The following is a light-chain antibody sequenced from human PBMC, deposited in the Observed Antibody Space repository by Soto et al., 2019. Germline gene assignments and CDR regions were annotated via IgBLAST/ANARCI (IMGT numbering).Light chain of an antibody. CDR1: SSNIGSNT. Sequence: QSVLTQPPSASGTPGQRVTISCSGSSSNIGSNTVNWYQQLPGTAPKLRIYSNNQRPSGVPDRFSGSKSGTSASLAISGLQSEDEADYYCAAWDDSLKHVFGTGTKLTVL. CDR3: AAWDDSLKHV. J-gene: IGLJ1*01. V-gene: IGLV1-44*01. CDR2: SNN.